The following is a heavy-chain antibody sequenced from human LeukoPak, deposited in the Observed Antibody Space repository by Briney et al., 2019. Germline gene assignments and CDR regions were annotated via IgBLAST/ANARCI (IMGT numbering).Heavy chain of an antibody. D-gene: IGHD2-8*01. V-gene: IGHV3-23*01. J-gene: IGHJ4*02. CDR2: ISGFNT. CDR1: GFAFSNYA. Sequence: GGSLRLSCTTSGFAFSNYAMNWVRQAPGKGPEWVSGISGFNTYYADSVKGRFTIFRDNSKNVLYLQMDRLRAEVTAVYSCAKDVCTSPRCLLYFDSWGQGTLVTVSS. CDR3: AKDVCTSPRCLLYFDS.